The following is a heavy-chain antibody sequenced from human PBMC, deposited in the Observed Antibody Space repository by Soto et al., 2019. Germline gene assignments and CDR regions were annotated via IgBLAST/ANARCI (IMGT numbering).Heavy chain of an antibody. V-gene: IGHV1-69*13. CDR2: IIPIFGTA. CDR3: ARGDIVVVVAATRYYYYGMDV. J-gene: IGHJ6*02. Sequence: QVQLVQSGAEVKKPGASVKVSCKASGYTFTSYGISWVRQAPGQGLEWMGGIIPIFGTANYAQKFQGRVTITADESTSTAYMELSSLRSEDTAVYYCARGDIVVVVAATRYYYYGMDVWGQGTTVTVSS. D-gene: IGHD2-15*01. CDR1: GYTFTSYG.